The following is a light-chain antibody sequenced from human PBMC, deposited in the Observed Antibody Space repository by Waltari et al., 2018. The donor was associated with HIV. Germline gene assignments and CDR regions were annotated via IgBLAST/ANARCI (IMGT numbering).Light chain of an antibody. CDR2: NNN. CDR3: NSRDSSGKHHWV. CDR1: SLRSYY. V-gene: IGLV3-19*01. J-gene: IGLJ3*02. Sequence: SSELTQDPAVSVALGQTVRITCQGDSLRSYYASWYQQKPGQAPVLVIYNNNNRPSGIPDRFYGSSSGNTASLTITGAQAEDEADYYCNSRDSSGKHHWVFGGGTRLTVL.